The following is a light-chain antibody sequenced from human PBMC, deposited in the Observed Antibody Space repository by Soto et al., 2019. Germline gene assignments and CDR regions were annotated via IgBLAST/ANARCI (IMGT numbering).Light chain of an antibody. CDR1: RSVSSY. CDR3: QQRTNWPSST. Sequence: EIVLTQSPATLSLSPGETATLSCRASRSVSSYLAWYQQKPGQTPRLLIHDASNRAPGIPFRFSGSGSGTDFTLTISSLEPEDFAVYYCQQRTNWPSSTFGQGTRLEIK. J-gene: IGKJ5*01. CDR2: DAS. V-gene: IGKV3-11*01.